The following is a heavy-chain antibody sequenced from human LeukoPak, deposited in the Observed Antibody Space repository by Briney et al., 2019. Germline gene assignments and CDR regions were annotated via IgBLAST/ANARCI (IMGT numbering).Heavy chain of an antibody. J-gene: IGHJ4*02. D-gene: IGHD1-1*01. V-gene: IGHV3-48*01. CDR3: ARDYKFAFDN. Sequence: GGSLRLSCAASGFTFSDYSMNWVRQAPGKGLEWISYIGIDSGNTNYADSVQGRFTISGDKAKNALYLQMNSLRVDDTAVYYCARDYKFAFDNWGEGTLVTVSS. CDR2: IGIDSGNT. CDR1: GFTFSDYS.